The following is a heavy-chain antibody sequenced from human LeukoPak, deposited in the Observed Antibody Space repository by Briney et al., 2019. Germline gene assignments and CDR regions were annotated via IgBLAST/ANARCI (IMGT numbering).Heavy chain of an antibody. V-gene: IGHV1-8*01. D-gene: IGHD3-9*01. J-gene: IGHJ4*02. CDR1: GCTFTSYD. CDR2: MNPNSGNT. Sequence: GASVKVSCKASGCTFTSYDINWVRQATGQGLEWMGWMNPNSGNTGYAQKFQGRVTMTRNTSISTAYMELSSLRSEDTAVYYCATAYYDILTGYFKVYDYWGQGTLVTVSS. CDR3: ATAYYDILTGYFKVYDY.